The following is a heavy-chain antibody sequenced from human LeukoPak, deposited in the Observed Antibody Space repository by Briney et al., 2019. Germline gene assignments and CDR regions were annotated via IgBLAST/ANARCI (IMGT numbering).Heavy chain of an antibody. CDR2: IKSISYGGTI. CDR1: GFTFSSYS. D-gene: IGHD1-7*01. CDR3: TRTWPGNTCFNF. Sequence: GGSLRLSCAASGFTFSSYSMNWVRQTPGKGLEWLGRIKSISYGGTIDYAAPVKGRFTISRDDSKNTLYLQMDSLETEDTAIYYCTRTWPGNTCFNFWGQGTLVTVSS. V-gene: IGHV3-15*01. J-gene: IGHJ4*02.